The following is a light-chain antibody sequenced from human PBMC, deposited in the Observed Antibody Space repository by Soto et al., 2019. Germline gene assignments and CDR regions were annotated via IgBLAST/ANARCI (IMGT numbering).Light chain of an antibody. CDR2: AAS. J-gene: IGKJ1*01. CDR3: QQSNRTPWT. V-gene: IGKV1-39*01. Sequence: DIQMTQSPSSLSASVGDRVTITCRASQSISPFLNWYQQNPGKAPKLLIYAASSLQSGVPSRFSGSGSGTDFTLTISSLQPEDFAIYYCQQSNRTPWTFGQGTKVEIK. CDR1: QSISPF.